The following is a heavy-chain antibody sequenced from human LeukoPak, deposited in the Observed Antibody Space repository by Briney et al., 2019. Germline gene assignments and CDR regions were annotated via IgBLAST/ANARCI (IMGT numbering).Heavy chain of an antibody. Sequence: PSETLSLTCTVSGYSISSGYYWTWIRQPPGKGLEWIGYIYNSGSTNYNPSLRSRVTISVDTSKNQFSLKLSSVTAADTAVYYCTRDRGSGGFDPWGQGTLVAVSS. CDR1: GYSISSGYY. CDR2: IYNSGST. D-gene: IGHD1-26*01. V-gene: IGHV4-61*01. J-gene: IGHJ5*02. CDR3: TRDRGSGGFDP.